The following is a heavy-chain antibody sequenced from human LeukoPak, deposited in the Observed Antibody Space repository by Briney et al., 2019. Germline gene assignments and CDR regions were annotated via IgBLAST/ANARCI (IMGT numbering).Heavy chain of an antibody. CDR3: AKFLREGITGD. Sequence: GVSLRLSCAASGFTFSSYAMSWVRQAPGKGLEWVSAISGSGGSTYYADSVKGRFTISRDNSKNTLYLQMNSLRAEDTAVYYCAKFLREGITGDWGQGTLVTVSS. CDR1: GFTFSSYA. D-gene: IGHD1-14*01. J-gene: IGHJ4*02. V-gene: IGHV3-23*01. CDR2: ISGSGGST.